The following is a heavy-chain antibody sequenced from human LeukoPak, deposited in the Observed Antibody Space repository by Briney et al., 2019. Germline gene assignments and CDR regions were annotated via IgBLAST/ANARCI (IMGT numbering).Heavy chain of an antibody. CDR1: GFTFSSYE. D-gene: IGHD5-12*01. J-gene: IGHJ4*02. V-gene: IGHV3-48*03. Sequence: PGGSLRLSCAASGFTFSSYEMNWVRQAPGEGLEWVSYIRSSGSTIYYADSVKGRFTISRDNAKNSLYLQMNSLRAEDTAVYYCARDKRGYSGYDGRGHFDYWGQGTLVTVSS. CDR3: ARDKRGYSGYDGRGHFDY. CDR2: IRSSGSTI.